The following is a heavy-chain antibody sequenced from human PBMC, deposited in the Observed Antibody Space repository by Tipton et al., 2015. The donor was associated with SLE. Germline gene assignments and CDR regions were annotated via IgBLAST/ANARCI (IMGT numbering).Heavy chain of an antibody. CDR2: IKSDGKTT. Sequence: SLRLSCAASGFTFSNLWMHWVRQVPGKGLVWVARIKSDGKTTRYVDSVKGRFTISRDNAKKTLYLQMNSLRPEDTAVYYCTGDFLPSADPSAAFDIWGQGTVVTVSS. J-gene: IGHJ3*02. D-gene: IGHD2-2*01. V-gene: IGHV3-74*01. CDR1: GFTFSNLW. CDR3: TGDFLPSADPSAAFDI.